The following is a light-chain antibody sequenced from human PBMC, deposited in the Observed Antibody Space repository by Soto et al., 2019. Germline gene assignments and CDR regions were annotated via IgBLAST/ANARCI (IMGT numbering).Light chain of an antibody. J-gene: IGLJ1*01. V-gene: IGLV2-18*02. CDR3: SSYTRGGTFV. CDR2: EVS. Sequence: QSVLTQPPSVSGSPGQPVTISCTGTSSDVGNYNRVSWYQQPPGTAPRLMIYEVSNRPSGVPDRFSGSKSGNTASLTVSGLQAEDEADYYCSSYTRGGTFVFGTGTKLTVL. CDR1: SSDVGNYNR.